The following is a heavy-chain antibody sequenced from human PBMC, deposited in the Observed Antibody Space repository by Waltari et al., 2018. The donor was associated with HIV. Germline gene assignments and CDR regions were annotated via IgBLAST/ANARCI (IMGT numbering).Heavy chain of an antibody. CDR2: INAGNGNT. CDR3: ARGVPAALGGY. J-gene: IGHJ4*02. V-gene: IGHV1-3*01. Sequence: QVQLVQSGAEVKKPGASVKVSCKAAGYTFTSSAMHWVRQAPGQRLEWMGWINAGNGNTKYSQKFQGRVTITRDTSASTAYMELSSLRSEDTAVYYCARGVPAALGGYWGQGTLVTVSS. CDR1: GYTFTSSA. D-gene: IGHD2-2*01.